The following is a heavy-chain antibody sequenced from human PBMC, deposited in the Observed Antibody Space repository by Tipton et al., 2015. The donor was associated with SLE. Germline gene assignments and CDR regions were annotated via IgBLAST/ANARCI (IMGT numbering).Heavy chain of an antibody. CDR3: ARDQAGYSSSWYFGY. D-gene: IGHD6-13*01. CDR1: GYSISSGYY. CDR2: IYHSGST. Sequence: GLVKPSETLSLTCAVSGYSISSGYYWGWIRQPPGKGLEWIGSIYHSGSTYYNPSLKSRVTISVDTSKNQFSLKLSSVTAADTAVYYCARDQAGYSSSWYFGYWGQGTLVTVSS. J-gene: IGHJ4*02. V-gene: IGHV4-38-2*02.